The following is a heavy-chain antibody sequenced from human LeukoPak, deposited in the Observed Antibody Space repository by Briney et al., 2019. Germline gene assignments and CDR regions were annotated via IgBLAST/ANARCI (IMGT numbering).Heavy chain of an antibody. Sequence: GGSLRLSCAASGFTFSSYWMHWVRQAPGKGLVWVSRINSDGSSTSYADSVKGRFTISRDNAKNTLYLQMNSLRAEDTAVYYCARGEYSYGSYYYYYSMDVWGQGTTVTVSS. J-gene: IGHJ6*02. CDR3: ARGEYSYGSYYYYYSMDV. V-gene: IGHV3-74*01. CDR2: INSDGSST. CDR1: GFTFSSYW. D-gene: IGHD5-18*01.